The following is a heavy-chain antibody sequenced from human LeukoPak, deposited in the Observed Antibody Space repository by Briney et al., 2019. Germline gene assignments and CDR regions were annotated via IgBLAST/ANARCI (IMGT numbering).Heavy chain of an antibody. V-gene: IGHV1-2*02. J-gene: IGHJ4*02. CDR3: ARQGSNSSGWYPVDD. D-gene: IGHD6-19*01. Sequence: ASVNVSCKTSGYTFTAYIHWLRQAPGQGLEWMGWMNPNSGGTKYAQTFQGRVTLTRDTSISTAYLELSSLTSDDTAVYFCARQGSNSSGWYPVDDWGQGTLVTVSS. CDR2: MNPNSGGT. CDR1: GYTFTAY.